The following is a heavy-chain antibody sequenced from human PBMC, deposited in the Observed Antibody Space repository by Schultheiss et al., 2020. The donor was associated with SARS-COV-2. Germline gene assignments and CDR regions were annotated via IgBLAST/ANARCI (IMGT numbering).Heavy chain of an antibody. Sequence: GGSLRLSCAASGFTFSSYAMHWVRQAPGKGLEWVTVISYDGSNKYYADSVKGRFTISRDNSKNTLYLQMNSLRAEDTALYYCAKDFSDYGERPDYWGQGTLVTVSS. CDR1: GFTFSSYA. CDR2: ISYDGSNK. D-gene: IGHD4-17*01. V-gene: IGHV3-30*07. CDR3: AKDFSDYGERPDY. J-gene: IGHJ4*02.